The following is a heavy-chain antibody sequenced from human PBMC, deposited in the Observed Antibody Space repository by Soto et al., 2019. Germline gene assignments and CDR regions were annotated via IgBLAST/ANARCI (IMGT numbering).Heavy chain of an antibody. D-gene: IGHD3-3*01. V-gene: IGHV4-59*11. CDR1: GGSISSHY. CDR2: FYYSGRT. J-gene: IGHJ6*02. Sequence: PSETLSLTCTVSGGSISSHYWSWIRQPPGQGLEWIGYFYYSGRTNYNPSLKSRVTISVDTSKSQFSLKLSSVTAADTAVYYCASQRRLYDFWSGYYTVGGIYGMDVWGQGTTVTVSS. CDR3: ASQRRLYDFWSGYYTVGGIYGMDV.